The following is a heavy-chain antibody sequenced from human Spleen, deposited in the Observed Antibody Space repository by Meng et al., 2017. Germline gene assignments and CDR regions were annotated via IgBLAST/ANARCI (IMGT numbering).Heavy chain of an antibody. J-gene: IGHJ4*02. D-gene: IGHD3-10*01. Sequence: GESLKISCEGSGFTFSNAYMTWVRQVPGKRLEWVGRIKSKPDGETIDYAAPVKGRFTISRDDSKNTVYLQMDSLTKEDTAVYSCARDLGGRGVIDYWGQGTLVTVSS. CDR2: IKSKPDGETI. V-gene: IGHV3-15*01. CDR3: ARDLGGRGVIDY. CDR1: GFTFSNAY.